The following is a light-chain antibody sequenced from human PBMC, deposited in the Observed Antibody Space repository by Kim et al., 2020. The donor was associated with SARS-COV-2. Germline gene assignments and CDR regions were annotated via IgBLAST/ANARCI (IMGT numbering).Light chain of an antibody. CDR1: QSVSSNY. CDR2: DTS. CDR3: QQYGSSPLT. V-gene: IGKV3-20*01. J-gene: IGKJ4*01. Sequence: SPGNRATRCGRDSQSVSSNYLAWYQQKPGQPPRLLIYDTSTRATGIPDRFSGSWSGTDYTLTISRLEPEDFVVYYCQQYGSSPLTFGGGTKVDIK.